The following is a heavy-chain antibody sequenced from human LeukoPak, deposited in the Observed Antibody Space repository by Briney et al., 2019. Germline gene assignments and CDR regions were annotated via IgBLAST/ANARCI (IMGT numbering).Heavy chain of an antibody. CDR1: GASISSNNW. V-gene: IGHV4-4*02. CDR3: ASAPLVGYRSGWHGGYYFDY. CDR2: IYHSGTT. Sequence: PSGTLSLTCAVSGASISSNNWWSWVRQPPGKGLEWIGEIYHSGTTNYNPSLKSRVTISVDKSKNQFSLKLSSVTAADTAVFYCASAPLVGYRSGWHGGYYFDYWGQGTLVTVSS. J-gene: IGHJ4*02. D-gene: IGHD6-19*01.